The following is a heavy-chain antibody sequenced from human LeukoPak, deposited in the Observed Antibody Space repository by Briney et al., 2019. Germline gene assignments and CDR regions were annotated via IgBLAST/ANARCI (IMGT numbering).Heavy chain of an antibody. J-gene: IGHJ4*02. CDR3: ARGHDYGDLTPFDY. D-gene: IGHD4-17*01. Sequence: GASVKVSCKASGGTFSSYAINWVRQAPGQGLEWMGGIIPIFGTANYAQKFQGRVTITADESTSTAYMELSSLRSEDTAVYYCARGHDYGDLTPFDYWGQGTLVTVSS. CDR2: IIPIFGTA. CDR1: GGTFSSYA. V-gene: IGHV1-69*13.